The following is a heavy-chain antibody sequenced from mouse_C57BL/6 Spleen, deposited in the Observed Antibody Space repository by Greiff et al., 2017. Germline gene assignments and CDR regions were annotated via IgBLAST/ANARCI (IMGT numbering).Heavy chain of an antibody. CDR3: ARRITTVMRYYAMDY. CDR1: GYAFSSYW. Sequence: QVQLQQSGAELVKPGASVKISCKASGYAFSSYWMNWVKQRPGQGLEWIGQIYPGDGDTNYNGKFKGKATLTADKSSSTAYMQLSSLTSEDSAVYFCARRITTVMRYYAMDYWGQGTSVTVSS. J-gene: IGHJ4*01. V-gene: IGHV1-80*01. D-gene: IGHD1-1*01. CDR2: IYPGDGDT.